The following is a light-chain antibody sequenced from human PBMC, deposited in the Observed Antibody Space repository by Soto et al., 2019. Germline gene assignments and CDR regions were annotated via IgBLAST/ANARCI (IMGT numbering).Light chain of an antibody. V-gene: IGKV1-5*01. J-gene: IGKJ2*01. Sequence: DIQMTQSPSTLAASVADTITMTCRNSIKWLAWYQKKPGKAPKLLIDDVYNLERGVPPRFSGSTSGAESTLTITGLQTDDLGTYYCPHTTDFTFGKGTKVEIK. CDR2: DVY. CDR1: IKW. CDR3: PHTTDFT.